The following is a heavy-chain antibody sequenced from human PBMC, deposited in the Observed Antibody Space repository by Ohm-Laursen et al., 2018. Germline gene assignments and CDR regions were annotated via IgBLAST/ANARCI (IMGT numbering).Heavy chain of an antibody. CDR2: LNPTRGGTRT. CDR1: GYIFTNYY. Sequence: ASVTASCKASGYIFTNYYMHWVRQAPGQGFEWMGILNPTRGGTRTSLSQRFQDRVTMTRDTSASTAYMELSSLRSEDTAVYYCARGYYDSRGSAFEIWGQGTMVTVSS. J-gene: IGHJ3*02. CDR3: ARGYYDSRGSAFEI. D-gene: IGHD3-22*01. V-gene: IGHV1-46*01.